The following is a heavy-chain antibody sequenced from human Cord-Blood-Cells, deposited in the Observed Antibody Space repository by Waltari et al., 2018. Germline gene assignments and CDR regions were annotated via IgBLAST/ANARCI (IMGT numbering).Heavy chain of an antibody. V-gene: IGHV3-66*01. J-gene: IGHJ4*02. CDR2: IYSGGST. Sequence: EVQLVESGGGLVQPGGSLRLSCAASGFTVSSNYMSWVRQAPGKGLEWVSVIYSGGSTEYADSGKGRFTISRDKSKNTLYLQMNSLRAEDTAVYYCARDGYYDFWSGYYDYWGQGTLVTVSS. CDR3: ARDGYYDFWSGYYDY. D-gene: IGHD3-3*01. CDR1: GFTVSSNY.